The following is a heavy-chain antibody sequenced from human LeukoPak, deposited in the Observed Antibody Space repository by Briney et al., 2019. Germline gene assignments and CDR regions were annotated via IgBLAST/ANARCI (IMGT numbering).Heavy chain of an antibody. Sequence: SETLSLTCTVSGGFISNYYWSWIRQPAGKGLEWIGRIYTSGSTNYNSSLKSRVTMSVDTSKNQFSLKLSSVTAADTAVYYCARDSGTTGEVKFDPWGQGILVTVSS. V-gene: IGHV4-4*07. D-gene: IGHD3-10*01. CDR2: IYTSGST. CDR1: GGFISNYY. CDR3: ARDSGTTGEVKFDP. J-gene: IGHJ5*02.